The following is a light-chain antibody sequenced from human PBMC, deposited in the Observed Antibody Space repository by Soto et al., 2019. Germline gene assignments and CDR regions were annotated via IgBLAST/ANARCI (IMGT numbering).Light chain of an antibody. V-gene: IGKV3-20*01. CDR1: QSVSSSSY. J-gene: IGKJ2*01. CDR3: RQYGSSPSYT. Sequence: EIVLTQSPGTLSLSPGERATLSCRASQSVSSSSYLAWYQQKPGQAPRLLIYGASSRATGMPDRFSGSGSATDFTLTISRLEPEDLAVYYCRQYGSSPSYTFGQGTKLEIK. CDR2: GAS.